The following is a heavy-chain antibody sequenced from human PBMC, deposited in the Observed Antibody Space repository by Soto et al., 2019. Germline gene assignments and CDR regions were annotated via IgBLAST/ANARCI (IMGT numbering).Heavy chain of an antibody. CDR2: INHSGST. J-gene: IGHJ4*02. Sequence: SETLSLTCAVYGGSFSGYYWSWIRQPPGKGLEWIGEINHSGSTNYNPSLKSRVTISVDTSKNQFSLKLSSVTAADTAVYYCARGIPSNDYIKTTNSGYEGNYFDYWGQGTLVTVSS. CDR3: ARGIPSNDYIKTTNSGYEGNYFDY. V-gene: IGHV4-34*01. CDR1: GGSFSGYY. D-gene: IGHD5-12*01.